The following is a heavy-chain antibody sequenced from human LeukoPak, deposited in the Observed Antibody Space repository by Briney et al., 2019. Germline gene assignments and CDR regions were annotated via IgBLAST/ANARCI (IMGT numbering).Heavy chain of an antibody. D-gene: IGHD1-26*01. CDR3: AKDPDSRSQGYFDY. V-gene: IGHV3-23*01. CDR1: GFTFSSYA. J-gene: IGHJ4*02. Sequence: GGSLRLSCAASGFTFSSYAMSWVRRTPGKGLEWVSAIIGGGGTTYYADSVKGRFTISRDNSMNTVYLQMNSLRAEDTAVYYCAKDPDSRSQGYFDYWGQGTLVTVSS. CDR2: IIGGGGTT.